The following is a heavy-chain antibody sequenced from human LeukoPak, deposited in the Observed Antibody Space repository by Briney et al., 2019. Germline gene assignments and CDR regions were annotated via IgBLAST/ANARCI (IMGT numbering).Heavy chain of an antibody. CDR2: INHSGST. Sequence: PSETLCLTCAVYGGSFSGYYWSWIRQPPGKGLEWIGEINHSGSTNYNPSLKSRVTISVDTSKNQFSLKLSSVTAADTAVYYCARRHYDFWSGCPQPYDYWGQGTLVTVSS. V-gene: IGHV4-34*01. CDR1: GGSFSGYY. D-gene: IGHD3-3*01. J-gene: IGHJ4*02. CDR3: ARRHYDFWSGCPQPYDY.